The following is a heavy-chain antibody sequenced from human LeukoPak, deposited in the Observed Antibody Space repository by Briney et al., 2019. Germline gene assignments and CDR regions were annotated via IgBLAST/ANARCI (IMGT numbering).Heavy chain of an antibody. V-gene: IGHV3-48*01. Sequence: GGSLRLSCAASGFSFSTSSMSWVRQTLGKGLEWISYIRGSSTTIYYADSVKGRFTISRDYARNSLYLQMNDLRAEDTGVYFCARDARSHCGTDACYGPYLDYWGQGSLVTVSS. CDR2: IRGSSTTI. J-gene: IGHJ4*02. CDR3: ARDARSHCGTDACYGPYLDY. CDR1: GFSFSTSS. D-gene: IGHD2-2*01.